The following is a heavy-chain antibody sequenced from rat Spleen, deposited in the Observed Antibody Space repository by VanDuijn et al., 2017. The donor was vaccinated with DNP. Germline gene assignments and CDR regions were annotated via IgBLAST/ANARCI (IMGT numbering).Heavy chain of an antibody. CDR1: GFSLTSYN. Sequence: QVQLKESGPGLVQPSQTLSLTCTVAGFSLTSYNVHWVRQPPGKGLEWIGAIWTGGSTDYNSALKSRLSISKDTSKSQVFLKMNSLQTEDTAIYFCTRDRYNSFDYWGPGVMVTVSS. CDR2: IWTGGST. V-gene: IGHV2-15*01. CDR3: TRDRYNSFDY. J-gene: IGHJ2*01. D-gene: IGHD1-5*01.